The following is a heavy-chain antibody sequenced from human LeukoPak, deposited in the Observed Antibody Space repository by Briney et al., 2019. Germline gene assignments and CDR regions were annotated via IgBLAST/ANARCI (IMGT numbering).Heavy chain of an antibody. CDR1: GGSISSGGYY. Sequence: PSETLSLTCTVSGGSISSGGYYWSWIRQHPGKGLERIGYIYYSGSTYYNPSLKSRVTISVDTSKNQFSLKLSSVTAADTAVYYCARHSYRIMVRGATSGWFDPWGQGTLVTVSS. J-gene: IGHJ5*02. V-gene: IGHV4-31*03. CDR3: ARHSYRIMVRGATSGWFDP. D-gene: IGHD3-10*01. CDR2: IYYSGST.